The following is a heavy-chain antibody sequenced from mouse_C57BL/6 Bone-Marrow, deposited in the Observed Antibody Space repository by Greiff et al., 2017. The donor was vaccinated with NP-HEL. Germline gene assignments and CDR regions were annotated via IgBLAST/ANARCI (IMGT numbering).Heavy chain of an antibody. CDR2: IGPNFGVP. V-gene: IGHV1-67*01. Sequence: QVQLQQPGPELVRPGASVRISCKASGYTFPDYAMPWVNQSNEKSLGWIGVIGPNFGVPGYNQKFKDKATMTVDKSSSTAYMELAKLTSADSAVYYCARSVYYGYGLAYWGQGTLVTVSA. J-gene: IGHJ3*01. CDR3: ARSVYYGYGLAY. D-gene: IGHD2-2*01. CDR1: GYTFPDYA.